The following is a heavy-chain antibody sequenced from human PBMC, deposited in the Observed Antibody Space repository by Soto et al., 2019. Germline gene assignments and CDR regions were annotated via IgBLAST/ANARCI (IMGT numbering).Heavy chain of an antibody. Sequence: QVQLVESGGGVVQPGTSLRLSCAASGFTFSSYGMHWVRQAPGKGLEWVAVISYDGSDKYYADSVKGRFIISRDNSKNTLYLQMNSLRPEDTAVYYCANLVPGIIVAGNDYWGQGTLVTVSS. D-gene: IGHD6-19*01. CDR1: GFTFSSYG. V-gene: IGHV3-30*18. CDR2: ISYDGSDK. J-gene: IGHJ4*02. CDR3: ANLVPGIIVAGNDY.